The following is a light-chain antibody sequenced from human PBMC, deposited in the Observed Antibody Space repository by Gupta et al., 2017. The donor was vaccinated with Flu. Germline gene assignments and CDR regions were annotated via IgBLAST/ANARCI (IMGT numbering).Light chain of an antibody. CDR1: QSISTW. J-gene: IGKJ3*01. V-gene: IGKV1-5*03. CDR2: KAS. CDR3: QQYNGFST. Sequence: DVQMTQSPSTLSASVGDRVTITCRASQSISTWLAWYQHKVGQAPKLLIYKASSLESGVPSRFSGSGSGTEFTLTISSLQPDDFATYYCQQYNGFSTFDPGTKVDMK.